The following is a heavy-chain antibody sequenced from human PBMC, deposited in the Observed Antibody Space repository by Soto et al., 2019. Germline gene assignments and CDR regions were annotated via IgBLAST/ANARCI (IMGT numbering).Heavy chain of an antibody. J-gene: IGHJ4*02. CDR3: AKLTSGYYYTTSDY. CDR1: GFSFSSSA. V-gene: IGHV3-23*01. CDR2: ISGSGGST. Sequence: QTGGSLRLSCAASGFSFSSSAMSWVRQAPGGGLEWVSAISGSGGSTYYADSVKGRFTISRDNSKNTLYLQMNSLRAEDTAVYYCAKLTSGYYYTTSDYWGQGTLVTVYS. D-gene: IGHD3-22*01.